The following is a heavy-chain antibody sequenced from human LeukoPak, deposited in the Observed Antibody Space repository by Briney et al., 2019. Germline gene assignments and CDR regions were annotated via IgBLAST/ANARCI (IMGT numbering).Heavy chain of an antibody. V-gene: IGHV3-15*01. J-gene: IGHJ4*02. CDR2: IKSKTDGGTT. CDR1: GFTFSNAW. CDR3: TIEAVAASFDY. Sequence: GGSLRLSCAASGFTFSNAWMSWVRQAPGKGLEWVGRIKSKTDGGTTDYAAPVKGRFTISRDDSKNTLYLQMNSLKTEDTAVYYCTIEAVAASFDYWGQGTLVTVSS. D-gene: IGHD6-19*01.